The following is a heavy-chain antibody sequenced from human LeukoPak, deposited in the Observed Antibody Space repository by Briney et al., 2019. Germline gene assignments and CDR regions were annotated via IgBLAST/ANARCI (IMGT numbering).Heavy chain of an antibody. V-gene: IGHV3-73*01. J-gene: IGHJ2*01. CDR3: SRTSDAAWYFDL. Sequence: GGSLRLSCAASGFTFSGSAMHWVRQASGKGLEWVGRVRSKDNGYATSYIASVKGRFTISRDDSKNMAYLQMDSLKTEDTAVYFCSRTSDAAWYFDLWGRGTLVTVSS. CDR2: VRSKDNGYAT. D-gene: IGHD6-25*01. CDR1: GFTFSGSA.